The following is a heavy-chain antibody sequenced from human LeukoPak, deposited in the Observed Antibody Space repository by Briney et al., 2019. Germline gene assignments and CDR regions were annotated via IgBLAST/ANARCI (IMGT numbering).Heavy chain of an antibody. CDR1: GGSITSYH. Sequence: PSETLSLTCTVSGGSITSYHYSWIRQPPGKGLEWFGYIYYSVSTNYNPSLKSRVTISVDTSKNQFSLKLSSVTAADTAVYYCARAQRYYDILTGYSSLFDYWGQGTLVTVSS. CDR3: ARAQRYYDILTGYSSLFDY. V-gene: IGHV4-59*12. D-gene: IGHD3-9*01. CDR2: IYYSVST. J-gene: IGHJ4*02.